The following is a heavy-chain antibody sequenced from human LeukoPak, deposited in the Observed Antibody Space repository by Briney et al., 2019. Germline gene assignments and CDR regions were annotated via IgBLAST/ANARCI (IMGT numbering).Heavy chain of an antibody. V-gene: IGHV4-30-2*01. CDR2: IYHSGST. CDR1: GGSISSGGYY. D-gene: IGHD1-26*01. Sequence: SETLSLTRTVSGGSISSGGYYWSWIRQPPGKGLEWIGYIYHSGSTYFNPSLKSRVTISVDRSKNQFSLKLSSVTAADTAVYYCARVEWELHWFDPWGQGTLVTVSS. J-gene: IGHJ5*02. CDR3: ARVEWELHWFDP.